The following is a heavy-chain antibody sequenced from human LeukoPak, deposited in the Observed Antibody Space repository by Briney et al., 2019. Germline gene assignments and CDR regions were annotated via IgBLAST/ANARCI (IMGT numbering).Heavy chain of an antibody. Sequence: GGSLRLSCAASGFTFSSYWMTWVRQAPGKGLEWVANIKQDGSEEYHVDSVKGRLTISRDNAKNSLYLQMNSLRAEDTAVYYCARDGLGSAFDYWGQGTLVTVSS. CDR1: GFTFSSYW. J-gene: IGHJ4*02. CDR3: ARDGLGSAFDY. D-gene: IGHD3/OR15-3a*01. CDR2: IKQDGSEE. V-gene: IGHV3-7*01.